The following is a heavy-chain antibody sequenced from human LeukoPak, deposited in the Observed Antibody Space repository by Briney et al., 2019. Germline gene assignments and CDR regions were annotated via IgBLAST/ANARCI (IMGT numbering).Heavy chain of an antibody. J-gene: IGHJ4*02. Sequence: ASVKVSCKASGGTFSSYAISWVRQAPGQGLEWMGRIIPILGIANYAQKFQGRVTITADKSTSTAYMELSSLRSEDTAVYYCAREVHGSGSPLFDYWGQGTLVTVSS. CDR2: IIPILGIA. CDR1: GGTFSSYA. D-gene: IGHD3-10*01. CDR3: AREVHGSGSPLFDY. V-gene: IGHV1-69*04.